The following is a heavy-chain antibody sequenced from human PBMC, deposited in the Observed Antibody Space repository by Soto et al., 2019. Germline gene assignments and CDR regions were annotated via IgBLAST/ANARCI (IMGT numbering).Heavy chain of an antibody. CDR2: IFSDNER. V-gene: IGHV2-26*01. J-gene: IGHJ6*02. D-gene: IGHD4-17*01. CDR1: GFSLTTGKMG. CDR3: ARMNVDSYQFYYAMDV. Sequence: PTLVNPTETLTLTCTVSGFSLTTGKMGVSWIRQPPGKALEWLAHIFSDNERSYSTSLQGRLTISKDTSGSQVVLSMTNVDPVDTATYYCARMNVDSYQFYYAMDVWGQGTTVTVSS.